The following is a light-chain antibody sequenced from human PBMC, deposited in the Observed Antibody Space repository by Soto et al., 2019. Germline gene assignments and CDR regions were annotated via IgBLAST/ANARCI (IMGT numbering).Light chain of an antibody. J-gene: IGKJ1*01. CDR2: DAS. V-gene: IGKV1-5*01. CDR1: QSISSW. Sequence: DIQMTQSPSTLPASVGDRVTITCRASQSISSWLAWYQQKPGKAPKLLIYDASSLESGVPSRFSGSGSGTEFTLTISSLQPDDFATYYCQQSGTFGQGTKVE. CDR3: QQSGT.